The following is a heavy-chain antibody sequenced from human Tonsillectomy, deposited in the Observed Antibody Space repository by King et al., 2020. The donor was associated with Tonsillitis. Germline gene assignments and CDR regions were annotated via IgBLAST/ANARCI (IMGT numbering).Heavy chain of an antibody. CDR1: GFTFDDYA. J-gene: IGHJ4*02. Sequence: VQLVESGGGLVQPGRSLRLSCAASGFTFDDYAMHWVRQAPGKGLEWVSGISWNSGSIGYADSVKGRFTISRDNAKNSLYLQMNSLRAEDTALYYCAKETNGEQQLIFDYWGQGTLVTVSS. CDR2: ISWNSGSI. V-gene: IGHV3-9*01. D-gene: IGHD6-13*01. CDR3: AKETNGEQQLIFDY.